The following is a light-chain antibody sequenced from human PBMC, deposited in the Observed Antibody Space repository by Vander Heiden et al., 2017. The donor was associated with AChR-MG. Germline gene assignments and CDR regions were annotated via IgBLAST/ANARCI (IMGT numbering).Light chain of an antibody. CDR1: SSDVGSYNY. Sequence: QSALTQPPSVSGSPGPSVAISCTGTSSDVGSYNYVFWYQQHPGKAPKLIIYDVTKRPSGAPDRFSGHKSGNTASLTISGLQAEDEADYYCWSYAGNNIYVFGAGTKVTVL. CDR2: DVT. V-gene: IGLV2-11*01. CDR3: WSYAGNNIYV. J-gene: IGLJ1*01.